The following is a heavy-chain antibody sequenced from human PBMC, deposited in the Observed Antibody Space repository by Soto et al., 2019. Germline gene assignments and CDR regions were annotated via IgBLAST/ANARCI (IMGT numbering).Heavy chain of an antibody. J-gene: IGHJ6*02. D-gene: IGHD2-2*02. V-gene: IGHV3-23*01. CDR2: ISGSGGST. Sequence: GGSLRLSCAASGFTFSSYSMSWVRQAPGKGLEWVSAISGSGGSTYYADSVKGRFTISRDNSKNTLYLQMNSLRAEDTAVYYCAKGQGYCSSTSCYNSYYYYGMDVWGQGTTVTVSS. CDR3: AKGQGYCSSTSCYNSYYYYGMDV. CDR1: GFTFSSYS.